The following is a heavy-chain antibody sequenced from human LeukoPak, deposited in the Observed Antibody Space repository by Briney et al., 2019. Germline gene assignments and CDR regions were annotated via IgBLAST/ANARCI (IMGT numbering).Heavy chain of an antibody. CDR1: GFTFTTYW. V-gene: IGHV3-74*01. CDR3: AKDVGKWESLHFFDY. D-gene: IGHD1-26*01. CDR2: INSDGSIT. Sequence: GGSLRLSCAASGFTFTTYWMHWVRQAPGKGLVWVSHINSDGSITSYADSVKGRFTISRDNAKNTVYLQMNSLRVEDTAVYYCAKDVGKWESLHFFDYWGQGTLVTVSS. J-gene: IGHJ4*02.